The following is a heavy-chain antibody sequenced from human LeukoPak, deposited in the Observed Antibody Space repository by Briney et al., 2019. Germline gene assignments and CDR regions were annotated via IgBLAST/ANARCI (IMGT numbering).Heavy chain of an antibody. CDR3: AKDRYGSGSYSPFDY. V-gene: IGHV3-9*01. D-gene: IGHD3-10*01. Sequence: PGGSLRLSCAASGFTFDDYAMHWVRQAPGKGLEWVSGISWNSGSIGYADSVRGRFTISRDNAKNSLYLQMNSLRAEDTALYYCAKDRYGSGSYSPFDYWGQGTLVTVSS. CDR2: ISWNSGSI. CDR1: GFTFDDYA. J-gene: IGHJ4*02.